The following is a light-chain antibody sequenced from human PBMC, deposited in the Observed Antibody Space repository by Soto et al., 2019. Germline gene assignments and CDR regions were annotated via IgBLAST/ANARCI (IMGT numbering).Light chain of an antibody. J-gene: IGKJ2*01. CDR3: QQYNNWPPANT. Sequence: EIVMTQSPATLSVSPGERATLSCRASQSVSSNLAWYQQKPGQAPRLLIYGASTRATGFPARFSGSGSGTEFTLTIPSLQAEDFAVYYCQQYNNWPPANTFGQRTKLEIK. V-gene: IGKV3-15*01. CDR1: QSVSSN. CDR2: GAS.